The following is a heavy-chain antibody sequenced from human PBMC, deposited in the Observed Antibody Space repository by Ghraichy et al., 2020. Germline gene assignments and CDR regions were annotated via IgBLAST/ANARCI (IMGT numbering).Heavy chain of an antibody. CDR3: AKESLYGSGAYDAYDLDY. Sequence: GSLRLSCTASGFTFSNYAMSWVRQAPGKGLEYVSAIIGNGGSTYYADSVKGRFTISRDNSKNTLYLQMNSLGAEGTALYYCAKESLYGSGAYDAYDLDYWGQGTLVTVSS. CDR1: GFTFSNYA. D-gene: IGHD3-10*01. J-gene: IGHJ4*02. V-gene: IGHV3-23*01. CDR2: IIGNGGST.